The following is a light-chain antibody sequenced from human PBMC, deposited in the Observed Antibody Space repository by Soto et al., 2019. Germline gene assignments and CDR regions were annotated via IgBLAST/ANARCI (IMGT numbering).Light chain of an antibody. Sequence: EIVMTQSPATLSVXQGERATLSCRASQSVSSNLAWYQQKPGQAPRLLIYGASTRATGIPARFSGSGSGTEFTLTISSLHSEDFAVYYCQQYNNWPITFGQGTRLEIK. CDR1: QSVSSN. V-gene: IGKV3-15*01. J-gene: IGKJ5*01. CDR3: QQYNNWPIT. CDR2: GAS.